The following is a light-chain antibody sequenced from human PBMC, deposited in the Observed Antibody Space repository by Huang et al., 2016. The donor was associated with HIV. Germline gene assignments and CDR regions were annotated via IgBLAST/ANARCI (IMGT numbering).Light chain of an antibody. Sequence: EIVLTQSPGTLSLSPGERATLSCRASQSVSSSYLAWYQQKPGQAPRLLIEGASSRATGIPDRVSGSGSGTDFTLTISRLEPEDFAVYYCQQYGSSRIFTFGPGTKVDIK. J-gene: IGKJ3*01. V-gene: IGKV3-20*01. CDR1: QSVSSSY. CDR3: QQYGSSRIFT. CDR2: GAS.